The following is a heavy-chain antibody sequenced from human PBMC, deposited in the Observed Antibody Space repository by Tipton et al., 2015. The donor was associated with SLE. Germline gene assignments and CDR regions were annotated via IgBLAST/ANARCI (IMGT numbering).Heavy chain of an antibody. CDR1: GGSISNYY. J-gene: IGHJ3*02. D-gene: IGHD3-3*01. V-gene: IGHV4-4*08. CDR3: ARGNYDFRGRTFDI. Sequence: TLSLTCSVSGGSISNYYWNWIRQPPGKGLEWIGYIYSSGGTDYNPSLKSRPTISVDTSKNQFSLKLSSVTAADTAVYYCARGNYDFRGRTFDIWGQGTMVTVSS. CDR2: IYSSGGT.